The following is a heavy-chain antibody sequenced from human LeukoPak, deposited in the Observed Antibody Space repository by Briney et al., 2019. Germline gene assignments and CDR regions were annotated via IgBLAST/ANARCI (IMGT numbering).Heavy chain of an antibody. CDR2: IGSSGTTT. J-gene: IGHJ4*02. Sequence: GGSLRLSCAASGFTFSIYSMNWVRQAPGRGLEWLSYIGSSGTTTYYADSVKGRFTISRDDAKNLLFLQMNSLRAEDTAVYYCARMNYVSTGWGAPFDNWGQGTLVTVSS. V-gene: IGHV3-48*04. D-gene: IGHD1-7*01. CDR1: GFTFSIYS. CDR3: ARMNYVSTGWGAPFDN.